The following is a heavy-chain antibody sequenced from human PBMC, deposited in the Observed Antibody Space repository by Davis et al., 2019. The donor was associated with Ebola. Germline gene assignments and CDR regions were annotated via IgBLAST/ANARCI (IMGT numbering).Heavy chain of an antibody. CDR3: ARRGGWSGAFLDY. CDR1: GYTFTTYW. CDR2: IYPGDSDT. Sequence: GESLKISCKGSGYTFTTYWIGWVRQMPGKGLEWMGIIYPGDSDTRYSPSFQGQVTISAAKSISTADLQWSSLKASDTAMYYCARRGGWSGAFLDYWGQGTLVTVSS. J-gene: IGHJ4*02. D-gene: IGHD3-3*02. V-gene: IGHV5-51*01.